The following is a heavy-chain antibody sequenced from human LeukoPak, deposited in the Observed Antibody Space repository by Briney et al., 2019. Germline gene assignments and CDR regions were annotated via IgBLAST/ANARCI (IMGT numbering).Heavy chain of an antibody. CDR1: GYTFTSYG. D-gene: IGHD6-19*01. Sequence: ASVKVSCKASGYTFTSYGISWLRQAPGQGLEWMGWINPNTGNPTYAQAFTGRFVFSLDTSVSTAYLQISSLNTEDTAVYYCAIDQPVAGVSNFDSWGQGILVTVSS. V-gene: IGHV7-4-1*02. J-gene: IGHJ4*02. CDR3: AIDQPVAGVSNFDS. CDR2: INPNTGNP.